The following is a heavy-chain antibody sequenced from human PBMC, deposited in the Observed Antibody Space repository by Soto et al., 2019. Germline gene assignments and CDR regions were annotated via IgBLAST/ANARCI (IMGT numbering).Heavy chain of an antibody. V-gene: IGHV4-39*01. J-gene: IGHJ6*02. CDR1: GGSISSSSYF. CDR2: IYYSGST. D-gene: IGHD3-3*01. Sequence: QLQLQESGPGLVKPSETLSLTCTVSGGSISSSSYFWGWIRQPPGKGLEWIGSIYYSGSTYYNPSLKSRVTISVDTSKNQFSLKLSSVTAADTAVYYCARGTSLWSGHRYGMDVWGQGTTVTVSS. CDR3: ARGTSLWSGHRYGMDV.